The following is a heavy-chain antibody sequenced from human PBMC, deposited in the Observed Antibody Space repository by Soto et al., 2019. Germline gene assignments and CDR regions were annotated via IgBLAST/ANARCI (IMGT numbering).Heavy chain of an antibody. Sequence: QLQLQESGPGLVKPSETLSLTCSVSGASINTSPYYWGWIRQPPGGGLEWIGSVFSTGSTYYNPSLKGQVTVSVDASGNEVSLQVYSVTAADTAFYYCAKHKVEYANSGLDRWGQGTLVAVSS. D-gene: IGHD2-2*01. CDR2: VFSTGST. CDR3: AKHKVEYANSGLDR. CDR1: GASINTSPYY. V-gene: IGHV4-39*01. J-gene: IGHJ5*02.